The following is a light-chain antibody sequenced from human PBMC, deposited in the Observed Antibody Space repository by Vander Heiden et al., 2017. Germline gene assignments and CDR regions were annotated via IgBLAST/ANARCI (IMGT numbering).Light chain of an antibody. CDR2: DAS. CDR3: QQRSNWLT. CDR1: QSVSSY. V-gene: IGKV3-11*01. Sequence: EILLTQSPATLSLSPGERATLPCRASQSVSSYLAWYQQKPGQAPRLLIYDASNRATGIPARFSGSGSGTDFTLTISSLEPEDFAVYYCQQRSNWLTFGGGIKVEIK. J-gene: IGKJ4*01.